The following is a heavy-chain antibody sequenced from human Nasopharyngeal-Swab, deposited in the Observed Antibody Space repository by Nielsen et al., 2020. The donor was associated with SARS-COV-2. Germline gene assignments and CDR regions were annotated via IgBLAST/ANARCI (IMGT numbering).Heavy chain of an antibody. V-gene: IGHV3-23*01. J-gene: IGHJ4*02. D-gene: IGHD4-17*01. CDR3: ARDAPAHYGAFY. CDR2: ITGNGDTT. Sequence: GESLKISCAASGFTFSSYSMSWLRQAPGKGLEWVSTITGNGDTTYYADSVKGRFTISRGNSKNTLYLQMDSLRGEDTAVYYCARDAPAHYGAFYWGRGTLVTVSS. CDR1: GFTFSSYS.